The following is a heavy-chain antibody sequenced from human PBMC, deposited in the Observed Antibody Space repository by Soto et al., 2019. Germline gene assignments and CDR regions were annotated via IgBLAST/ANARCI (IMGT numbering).Heavy chain of an antibody. CDR2: ISAYNGNT. Sequence: ASVKVSCKASGYTFTSYGISWVRQAPGQGLEWMGWISAYNGNTNYAQKLQGRVTMTTDTSTSTAYMELRSPRSDDTAVYYCARDLYGARHDAFDIWGQGTMVTVSS. J-gene: IGHJ3*02. CDR3: ARDLYGARHDAFDI. CDR1: GYTFTSYG. D-gene: IGHD4-17*01. V-gene: IGHV1-18*01.